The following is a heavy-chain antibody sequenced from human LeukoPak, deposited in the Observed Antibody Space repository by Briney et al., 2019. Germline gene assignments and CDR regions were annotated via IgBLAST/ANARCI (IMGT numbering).Heavy chain of an antibody. D-gene: IGHD2-21*02. CDR2: INSDGSST. V-gene: IGHV3-74*01. CDR1: GFTFSSYW. CDR3: ARVVYCGGDCYHFGY. Sequence: GGSLRLSCAASGFTFSSYWMHWVRQAPGKGLVWVSRINSDGSSTSYADSVKGRFTISRDNAKNTLYLQMNSLRAEDTAVYYCARVVYCGGDCYHFGYWGQGTLVTVSS. J-gene: IGHJ4*02.